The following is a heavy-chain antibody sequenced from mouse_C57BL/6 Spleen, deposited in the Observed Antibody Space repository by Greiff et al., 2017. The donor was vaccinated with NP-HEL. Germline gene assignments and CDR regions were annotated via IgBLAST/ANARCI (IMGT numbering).Heavy chain of an antibody. J-gene: IGHJ3*01. CDR2: ISYDGSN. CDR1: GYSITSGYY. V-gene: IGHV3-6*01. D-gene: IGHD2-4*01. CDR3: SIYDYAFAY. Sequence: EVKVEESGPGLVKPSQSLSLTCSVTGYSITSGYYWNWIRQFPGNQLEWMGYISYDGSNTYNPSFKNRISITRDTSKNQLFLKLNSLTTEDTATYYCSIYDYAFAYWGQGTLVTVSA.